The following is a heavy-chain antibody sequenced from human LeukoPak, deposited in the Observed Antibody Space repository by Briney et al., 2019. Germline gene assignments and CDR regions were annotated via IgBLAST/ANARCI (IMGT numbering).Heavy chain of an antibody. J-gene: IGHJ4*02. Sequence: GGSLRLSCAASGFTFSSYWMSWVRQVPGKGLEWVANIKQDGSEKYYVDSVKGRFTISRDNAKNSLYLQMNSLRAEDTAVYYCARGLQSIAADEYYFDYWGQGTLVTVSS. CDR3: ARGLQSIAADEYYFDY. D-gene: IGHD6-13*01. CDR1: GFTFSSYW. CDR2: IKQDGSEK. V-gene: IGHV3-7*01.